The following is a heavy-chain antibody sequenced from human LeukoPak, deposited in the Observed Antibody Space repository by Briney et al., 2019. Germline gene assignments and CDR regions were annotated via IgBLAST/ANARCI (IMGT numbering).Heavy chain of an antibody. D-gene: IGHD2-15*01. V-gene: IGHV5-51*01. Sequence: GESLTISCKGSGYSFTSYWIGWVRQMPAKGLEWMGIIYPGDSDTRYSPSFQGQVTISADKSISTAYLQWSSLKASDTAMYYCARYCSGGSCYGDYGMDVWGQGTTVTVSS. CDR2: IYPGDSDT. J-gene: IGHJ6*02. CDR3: ARYCSGGSCYGDYGMDV. CDR1: GYSFTSYW.